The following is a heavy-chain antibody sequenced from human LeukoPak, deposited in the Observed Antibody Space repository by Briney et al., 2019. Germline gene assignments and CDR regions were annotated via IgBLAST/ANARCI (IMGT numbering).Heavy chain of an antibody. V-gene: IGHV4-34*01. CDR3: ARALFWFDP. Sequence: SETLSLTCAVYGGSFSGYYWSWIRQPPGKGLEWIGEINHSGSTNYNPSLKSRVTISVDTSKNQFSLKLSSVTAADTAVYYCARALFWFDPWGQETLVTVSS. CDR1: GGSFSGYY. CDR2: INHSGST. J-gene: IGHJ5*02.